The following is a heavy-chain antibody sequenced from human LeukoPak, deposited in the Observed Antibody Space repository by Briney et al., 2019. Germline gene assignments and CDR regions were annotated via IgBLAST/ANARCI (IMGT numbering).Heavy chain of an antibody. V-gene: IGHV3-48*03. Sequence: GGSLRLSCAASGFTFSSYEMNWVRQAPGKGLEWVSYISSSGSTIYYADSVKGRFTISRDNAQNSLYLQMNSLRAEDTAVYYCARDQGSPDYYYYGMDVWGQGTTVTVSS. CDR1: GFTFSSYE. J-gene: IGHJ6*02. CDR3: ARDQGSPDYYYYGMDV. CDR2: ISSSGSTI. D-gene: IGHD6-13*01.